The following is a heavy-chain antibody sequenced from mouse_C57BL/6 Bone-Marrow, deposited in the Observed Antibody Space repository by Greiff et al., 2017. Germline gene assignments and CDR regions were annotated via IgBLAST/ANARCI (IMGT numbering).Heavy chain of an antibody. J-gene: IGHJ1*03. CDR1: GYTFTSYW. Sequence: QVQLQQPGAELAKPGASVTLSCKASGYTFTSYWMHWVKQRPGQGLEWIGYINPSSGYTKYNQKFKDKATLTADKSSSTAYMQLSSLTYEDSAVYYCASPDYYGSSDWYFDVWGTGTTVTVSS. CDR2: INPSSGYT. V-gene: IGHV1-7*01. CDR3: ASPDYYGSSDWYFDV. D-gene: IGHD1-1*01.